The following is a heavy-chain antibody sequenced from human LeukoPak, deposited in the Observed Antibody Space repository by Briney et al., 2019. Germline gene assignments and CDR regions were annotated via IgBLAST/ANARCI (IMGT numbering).Heavy chain of an antibody. CDR3: ARDRSSSWYYYYYMDV. CDR1: GYTFTGYY. J-gene: IGHJ6*03. Sequence: GASVKVSCKASGYTFTGYYMHWVRQAPGQGLEWMGWINPNSGGTNYAQKFQGRVTMTRDTSISTAYMELSRLRSDDTAVYYCARDRSSSWYYYYYMDVWGKGTTVTISS. V-gene: IGHV1-2*02. D-gene: IGHD6-13*01. CDR2: INPNSGGT.